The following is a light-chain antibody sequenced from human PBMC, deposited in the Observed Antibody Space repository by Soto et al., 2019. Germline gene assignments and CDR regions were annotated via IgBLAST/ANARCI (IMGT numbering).Light chain of an antibody. CDR1: QIISSW. Sequence: DIQMTQSPSTLSASVGDRVTITCRASQIISSWLAWYQQKPGKAPKLLIYKASSLESGVPSRFSGSGSGTEFTLTISSLQPDDFATYYCQQYNSYPSFGGGTKVEIK. CDR3: QQYNSYPS. CDR2: KAS. J-gene: IGKJ4*01. V-gene: IGKV1-5*03.